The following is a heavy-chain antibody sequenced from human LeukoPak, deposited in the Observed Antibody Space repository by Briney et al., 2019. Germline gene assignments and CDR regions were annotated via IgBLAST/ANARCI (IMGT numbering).Heavy chain of an antibody. CDR2: ISAYNGNT. J-gene: IGHJ4*02. D-gene: IGHD2-15*01. Sequence: ASVKVSCKASGYTFTSYGISWVRQAPGQGLEWMGWISAYNGNTNYAQKLQGRVTMTTDTSTSTAYMELRSLRSDDTAVYYCARGRYCSGGSCYSAGFFDYWGQGTLVTVSS. CDR1: GYTFTSYG. V-gene: IGHV1-18*01. CDR3: ARGRYCSGGSCYSAGFFDY.